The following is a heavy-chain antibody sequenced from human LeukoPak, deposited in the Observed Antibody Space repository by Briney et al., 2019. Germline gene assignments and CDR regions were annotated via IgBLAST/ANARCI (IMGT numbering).Heavy chain of an antibody. CDR1: GFTFDDYA. V-gene: IGHV3-43D*03. CDR2: ISWDGGST. J-gene: IGHJ4*02. D-gene: IGHD1-26*01. CDR3: AKGNSGSYFDY. Sequence: PGGSLRLSCAASGFTFDDYAMHWVRQAPGKGLEWVSLISWDGGSTYYADSVKGRFTISRDNSENSLYLQMNSLRAEDTALYYCAKGNSGSYFDYWGQGTLVTVSS.